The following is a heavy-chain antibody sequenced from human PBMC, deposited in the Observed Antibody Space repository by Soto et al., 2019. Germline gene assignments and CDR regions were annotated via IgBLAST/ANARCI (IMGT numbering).Heavy chain of an antibody. D-gene: IGHD2-21*02. CDR1: GFTFSSYG. Sequence: QVQLVESGGGVVQPGRSLRLSCAASGFTFSSYGMHWVRQAPGKGLEWVAVISDDGSNKYYADSVKGRFTISRDNSKNTLYLQMNSLRAEDTAVYYCAKCSLEYCGGDCYCWYFDLWGRGTLVTVSS. J-gene: IGHJ2*01. CDR2: ISDDGSNK. CDR3: AKCSLEYCGGDCYCWYFDL. V-gene: IGHV3-30*18.